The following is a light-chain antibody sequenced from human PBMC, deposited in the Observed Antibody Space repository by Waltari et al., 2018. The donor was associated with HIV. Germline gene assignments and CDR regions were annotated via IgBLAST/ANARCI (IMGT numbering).Light chain of an antibody. CDR3: SSYTRRGTVV. CDR1: SSAIGSYDS. Sequence: QSALPQPASVSGSPGQSIVLPCTGTSSAIGSYDSVSWYQQYPGQAPKALIYEVTSRPSGTSSRFSGSKSATTAFLAISKLQTDDEADYFCSSYTRRGTVVFGGGTRLTVL. J-gene: IGLJ2*01. V-gene: IGLV2-14*01. CDR2: EVT.